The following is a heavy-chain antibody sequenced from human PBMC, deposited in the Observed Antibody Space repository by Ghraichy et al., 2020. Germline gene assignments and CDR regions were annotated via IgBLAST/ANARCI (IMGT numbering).Heavy chain of an antibody. CDR3: VKISPTRSFDY. D-gene: IGHD2-15*01. V-gene: IGHV3-74*01. CDR2: INSDGSST. J-gene: IGHJ4*02. Sequence: GGSLRLSCAASGFTFSSYWMHWVRQAPGKGLVWVSRINSDGSSTSYADSVKGRFTISRDNAKNPLYLQMNSLRAEDTAVYYCVKISPTRSFDYWGQGTLVTVSS. CDR1: GFTFSSYW.